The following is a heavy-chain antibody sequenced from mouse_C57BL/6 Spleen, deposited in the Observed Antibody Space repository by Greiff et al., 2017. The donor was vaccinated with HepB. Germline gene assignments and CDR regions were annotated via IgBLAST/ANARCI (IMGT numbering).Heavy chain of an antibody. Sequence: VQLQQSGAELVKPGASVKLSCKASGYTFTSYWMHWVKQRPGQGLEWIGMIHPNSGSTNYHEKFKSKGTLTVDKSSSTAYMQLSSLTSEDSAVYYCASLIYYEYLFDYWGQGTTLTVSS. CDR1: GYTFTSYW. D-gene: IGHD2-4*01. J-gene: IGHJ2*01. CDR3: ASLIYYEYLFDY. V-gene: IGHV1-64*01. CDR2: IHPNSGST.